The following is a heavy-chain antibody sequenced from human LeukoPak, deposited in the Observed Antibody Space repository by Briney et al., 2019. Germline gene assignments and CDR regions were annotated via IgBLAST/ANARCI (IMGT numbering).Heavy chain of an antibody. J-gene: IGHJ3*02. CDR2: IYYSGST. D-gene: IGHD3-3*01. CDR3: ARAEGITIFGGGHAFDI. CDR1: GGSISNGDHY. V-gene: IGHV4-61*08. Sequence: SETLSLTCTVSGGSISNGDHYWSWIRQHPGKGLEWIGYIYYSGSTNYNPSLKSRVTISVDTSKNQFSLKLSSVTAADTAVYYCARAEGITIFGGGHAFDIWGQGTMVTVSS.